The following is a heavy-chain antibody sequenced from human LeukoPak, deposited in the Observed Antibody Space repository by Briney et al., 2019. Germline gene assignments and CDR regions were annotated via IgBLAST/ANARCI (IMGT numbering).Heavy chain of an antibody. J-gene: IGHJ3*02. CDR2: IYNSGST. CDR3: ARGRYCSADICSGGDAFDI. V-gene: IGHV4-4*07. D-gene: IGHD2-15*01. CDR1: GGSINNYY. Sequence: PSETLSLTCTVSGGSINNYYWRWLRQPAGKGVEWVGRIYNSGSTNYNPSLKSRVTMSVHTSNTQFSLKLSSVTAADTAVYYCARGRYCSADICSGGDAFDIWAKGQWSPSLQ.